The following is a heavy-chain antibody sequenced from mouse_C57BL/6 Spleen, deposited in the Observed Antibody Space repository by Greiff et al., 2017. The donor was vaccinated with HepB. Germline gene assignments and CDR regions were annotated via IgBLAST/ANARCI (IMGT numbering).Heavy chain of an antibody. D-gene: IGHD2-4*01. V-gene: IGHV1-81*01. Sequence: QVQLQQSGAELARPGASVKLSCKASGYTFTSYGISWVKQRTGQGLEWIGEIYPRSGNTYSNEKFKGKATLTADKPSSTAYMELRSLTSEDSAVYFCARWDYDRKGVFDYWGQGTTLTVSS. J-gene: IGHJ2*01. CDR2: IYPRSGNT. CDR3: ARWDYDRKGVFDY. CDR1: GYTFTSYG.